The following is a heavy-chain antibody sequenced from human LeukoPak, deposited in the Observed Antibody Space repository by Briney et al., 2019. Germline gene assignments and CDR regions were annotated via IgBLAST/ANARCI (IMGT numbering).Heavy chain of an antibody. J-gene: IGHJ4*02. Sequence: PGGSLRLSCAASGFTFSSYAMSWVRQAPGKGLEWVSAISGSGGSTYYADSVKGRFTISRDNSKNTLYLQMNSLRAEDTAVYYCARTSGPYSGSYQEYYFDYWGQGTLVTVSS. CDR3: ARTSGPYSGSYQEYYFDY. CDR1: GFTFSSYA. V-gene: IGHV3-23*01. CDR2: ISGSGGST. D-gene: IGHD1-26*01.